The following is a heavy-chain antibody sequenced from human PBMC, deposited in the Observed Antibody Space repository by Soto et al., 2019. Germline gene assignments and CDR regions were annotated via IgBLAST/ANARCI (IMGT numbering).Heavy chain of an antibody. D-gene: IGHD2-15*01. V-gene: IGHV3-7*03. Sequence: GGSLRLSCAASEFTFNNFWMTWVRQAPGKGLECVANINQDGSEKYYVNSVKGRFTISRDNAKNTLYLQMNSLRAEDTAIYYCAKGGPYYYYGMDVWGQGTTVTVYS. CDR1: EFTFNNFW. CDR2: INQDGSEK. J-gene: IGHJ6*02. CDR3: AKGGPYYYYGMDV.